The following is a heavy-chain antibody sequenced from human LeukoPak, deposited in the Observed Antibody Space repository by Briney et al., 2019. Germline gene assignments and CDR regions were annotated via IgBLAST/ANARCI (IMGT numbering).Heavy chain of an antibody. CDR1: GYTFANFG. CDR3: VRACSSSSCYMVH. CDR2: ISVYNGNT. D-gene: IGHD2-2*02. V-gene: IGHV1-18*01. J-gene: IGHJ4*02. Sequence: ASVKVSCKASGYTFANFGITWVRQAPGQGLEWMGWISVYNGNTNYAQNLQGRVTVTTDTSTSTAYMEVRSLRSGDTAPYYCVRACSSSSCYMVHWGQGTLVTVSS.